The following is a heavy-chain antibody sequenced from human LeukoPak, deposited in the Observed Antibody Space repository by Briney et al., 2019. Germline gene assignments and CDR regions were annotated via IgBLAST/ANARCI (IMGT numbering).Heavy chain of an antibody. J-gene: IGHJ4*02. CDR2: ISSSSSYI. CDR3: ARDRVAAVVAAKNN. Sequence: PGGSLRLSCAASGFTFSSYGMSWVRQAPGKGLEWVSSISSSSSYIYYADSVKGRFTISRDNAKNSLYLQMNSLRAEDTAVYYCARDRVAAVVAAKNNWGQGTLVTVSS. V-gene: IGHV3-21*01. D-gene: IGHD2-15*01. CDR1: GFTFSSYG.